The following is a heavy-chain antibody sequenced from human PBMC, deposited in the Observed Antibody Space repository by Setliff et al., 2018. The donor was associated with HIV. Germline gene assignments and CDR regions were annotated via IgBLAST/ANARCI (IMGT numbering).Heavy chain of an antibody. CDR1: GYSISNGSY. CDR3: ARDPGGLYCRNTSCQGGCFDP. J-gene: IGHJ5*02. Sequence: ETLSLTCNVSGYSISNGSYWGWIRQPPGEGLEWIANINHRGATSYNPSLKSRVTISSDTSKNQFSLKLSSVTAADTAVYYCARDPGGLYCRNTSCQGGCFDPWGQGTLVTVSS. CDR2: INHRGAT. D-gene: IGHD2-2*01. V-gene: IGHV4-38-2*02.